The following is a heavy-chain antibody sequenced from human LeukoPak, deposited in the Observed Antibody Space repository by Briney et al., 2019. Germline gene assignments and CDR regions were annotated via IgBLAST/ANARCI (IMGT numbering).Heavy chain of an antibody. CDR1: GFTFSSYA. D-gene: IGHD6-13*01. CDR2: ISGSGGST. Sequence: PGGSLRLSCAASGFTFSSYAMSWVRQAPGKGLEWVSAISGSGGSTYYADSVKGRFTISRDNSKNTLYLQMNSLRAEDTAVYYCARAPDSSSWYSLDYWGQGTLVTVSS. V-gene: IGHV3-23*01. CDR3: ARAPDSSSWYSLDY. J-gene: IGHJ4*02.